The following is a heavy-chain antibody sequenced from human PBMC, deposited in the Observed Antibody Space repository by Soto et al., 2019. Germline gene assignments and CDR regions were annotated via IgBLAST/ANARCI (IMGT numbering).Heavy chain of an antibody. V-gene: IGHV4-34*01. D-gene: IGHD4-17*01. CDR3: ASPPGGLPGGDPRDYGMDV. CDR1: GGSFSGYY. J-gene: IGHJ6*02. CDR2: INHSGST. Sequence: PSETLSLTCAVYGGSFSGYYWSWIRQPPGKGLEWIGEINHSGSTNYNPSLKSRVTISVDTSKNQFSLKLSSVTAADTAVYYCASPPGGLPGGDPRDYGMDVWGQGTTVTVSS.